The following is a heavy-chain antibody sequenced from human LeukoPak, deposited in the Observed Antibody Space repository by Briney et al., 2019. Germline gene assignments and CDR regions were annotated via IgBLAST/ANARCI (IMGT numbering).Heavy chain of an antibody. CDR1: GGSFSGYY. CDR3: ARDKGWGSGLDY. Sequence: SETLSLTCAVYGGSFSGYYWSWIRQPPGKGLEWIGEINHSGSTNYNPSLKSRVTISVDTSKNRFSLKLSSVTAADTAVYYCARDKGWGSGLDYWGQGTLVTVSS. CDR2: INHSGST. D-gene: IGHD3-10*01. J-gene: IGHJ4*02. V-gene: IGHV4-34*01.